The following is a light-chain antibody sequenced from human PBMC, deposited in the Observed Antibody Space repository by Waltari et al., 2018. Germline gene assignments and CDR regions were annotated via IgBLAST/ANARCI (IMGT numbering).Light chain of an antibody. Sequence: QSVLTQAPSASETPGQRVTISCSGSSSNIGHNYVYWYQQLPGTAPNLLNYKNSRRAAGVRGRFSGPKSGTSASLASSGRRSEDEADFYCAAWDDGLGAWVFGGGTKLTVL. CDR1: SSNIGHNY. CDR3: AAWDDGLGAWV. V-gene: IGLV1-47*01. J-gene: IGLJ3*02. CDR2: KNS.